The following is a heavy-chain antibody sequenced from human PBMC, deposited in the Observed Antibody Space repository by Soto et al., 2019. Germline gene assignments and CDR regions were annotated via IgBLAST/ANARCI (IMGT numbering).Heavy chain of an antibody. CDR1: EFSSDDYT. Sequence: EAQLVESGGGLVQPGGSLRLSCVASEFSSDDYTLHWVRQVPGKGLEWIASFSWKSDHIDYADSVKGRFTISKDNAKNSLYLRMSSLRAEDTALYYCVRNRDDSKSGGDAFDIWGQGTMVTVSS. D-gene: IGHD3-22*01. CDR2: FSWKSDHI. J-gene: IGHJ3*02. CDR3: VRNRDDSKSGGDAFDI. V-gene: IGHV3-9*02.